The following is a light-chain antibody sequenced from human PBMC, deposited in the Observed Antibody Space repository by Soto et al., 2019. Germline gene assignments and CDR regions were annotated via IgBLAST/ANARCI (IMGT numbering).Light chain of an antibody. V-gene: IGKV3-15*01. CDR3: QQRSTWPLT. J-gene: IGKJ4*01. CDR1: QSVSSN. CDR2: GAS. Sequence: EIVMTQSPATLSVSPGERATLSCRASQSVSSNLAWYQQKPGQAPRLLIYGASTRATGIPARFSGSGSGTDFTLSISSLDPEDFAVYYCQQRSTWPLTFGGGTKVDIK.